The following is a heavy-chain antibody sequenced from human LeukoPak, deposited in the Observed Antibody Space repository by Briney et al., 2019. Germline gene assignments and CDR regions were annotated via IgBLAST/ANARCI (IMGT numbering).Heavy chain of an antibody. CDR2: IKSDGTTT. Sequence: PGGSLRLSCAASGFTFSSYWMHWVRQAPGKGLVWVSRIKSDGTTTDYADSVKGRFTISRDNAKNTLYLQMNSLRAKDTAVYYCAKRWDSTWSYFDLWGQGTLVTVSS. D-gene: IGHD1-26*01. J-gene: IGHJ4*02. V-gene: IGHV3-74*01. CDR3: AKRWDSTWSYFDL. CDR1: GFTFSSYW.